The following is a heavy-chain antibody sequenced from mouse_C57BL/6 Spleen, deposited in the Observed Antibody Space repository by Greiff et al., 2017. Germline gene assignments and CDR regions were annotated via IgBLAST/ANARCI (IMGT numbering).Heavy chain of an antibody. Sequence: EVQLQQSGAELVKPGASVKLSCTASGFNITDYYMHWVKQRTEQGLEWIGKIDPEDGETNYAPKFPGKATITADTSSNTAYLQLSSLTSEDTAVYYCASAYYYGSSYEGFDYWGQGTTLTVSS. CDR3: ASAYYYGSSYEGFDY. CDR1: GFNITDYY. CDR2: IDPEDGET. D-gene: IGHD1-1*01. V-gene: IGHV14-2*01. J-gene: IGHJ2*01.